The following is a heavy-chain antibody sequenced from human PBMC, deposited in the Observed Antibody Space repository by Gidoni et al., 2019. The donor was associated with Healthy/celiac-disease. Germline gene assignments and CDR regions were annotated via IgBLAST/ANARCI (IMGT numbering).Heavy chain of an antibody. CDR2: ISGRSSYK. V-gene: IGHV3-21*01. D-gene: IGHD5-18*01. CDR1: GFIFSSYS. Sequence: EVQLVESGGGLVKPGGSLRLSRAASGFIFSSYSMNWVRQATGKGLEWVPSISGRSSYKYYPNSVKGRFTISRNNAKNSLYMQMNSLRAEDKAVYYCVGGVGDTAMVIFDYWGQGTLVTVSS. J-gene: IGHJ4*02. CDR3: VGGVGDTAMVIFDY.